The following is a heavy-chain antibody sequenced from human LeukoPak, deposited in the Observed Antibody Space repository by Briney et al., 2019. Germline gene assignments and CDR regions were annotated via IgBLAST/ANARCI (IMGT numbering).Heavy chain of an antibody. V-gene: IGHV3-7*01. J-gene: IGHJ4*02. Sequence: GGSLRLSCAASGFTFSSYWMSWVRQSPGKGLEWVANIKSDGSEKYFMDSVKGRFTISRDNAKNALYLEMNSLRAGDTAEYFCARERMYSGSGSTYPYYDYWGQGTLVTVSS. CDR2: IKSDGSEK. CDR3: ARERMYSGSGSTYPYYDY. CDR1: GFTFSSYW. D-gene: IGHD3-10*01.